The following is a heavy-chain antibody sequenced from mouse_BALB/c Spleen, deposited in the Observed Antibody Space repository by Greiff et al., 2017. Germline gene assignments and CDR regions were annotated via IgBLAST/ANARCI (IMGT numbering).Heavy chain of an antibody. CDR1: GFTFSSFG. CDR2: ISSGSSTI. V-gene: IGHV5-17*02. J-gene: IGHJ2*01. D-gene: IGHD2-14*01. CDR3: ARSGYDGGYYFDD. Sequence: EVKLMESGGGLVQPGGSRKLSCAASGFTFSSFGMHWVRQAPEKGLEWVAYISSGSSTIYYADTVKGRFTISRDNPKNTLFLQMTSLRSEDTAMYYCARSGYDGGYYFDDWGQGTTLTVSS.